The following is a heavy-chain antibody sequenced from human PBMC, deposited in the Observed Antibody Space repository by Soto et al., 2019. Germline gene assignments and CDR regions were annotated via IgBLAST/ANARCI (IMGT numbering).Heavy chain of an antibody. CDR1: GYSFTSYW. J-gene: IGHJ3*02. CDR3: ARRMATALDAFDI. V-gene: IGHV5-10-1*01. CDR2: IDPSDSYT. D-gene: IGHD5-12*01. Sequence: GESLKISCKGSGYSFTSYWISWVRQMPGKGLEWMGRIDPSDSYTNYSPSFQGHVTISADKSISTAYLQWSSLKASDTAMYYCARRMATALDAFDIWGQGTMVTVSS.